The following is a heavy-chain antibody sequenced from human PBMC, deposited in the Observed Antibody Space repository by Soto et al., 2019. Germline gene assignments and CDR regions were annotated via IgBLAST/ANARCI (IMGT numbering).Heavy chain of an antibody. D-gene: IGHD5-12*01. CDR1: GGTFSSYA. J-gene: IGHJ6*02. CDR3: AREGSGYDSGYYGMDV. CDR2: IIPIFGTA. V-gene: IGHV1-69*01. Sequence: QVQLVQSGAEVKKPGSSVKVSCKASGGTFSSYAISWVRQAPGQGLEWMGGIIPIFGTANYAQKFQGRVTITADESTSTSYMELSSLRSEDTAVYYCAREGSGYDSGYYGMDVWGQGTTVTVSS.